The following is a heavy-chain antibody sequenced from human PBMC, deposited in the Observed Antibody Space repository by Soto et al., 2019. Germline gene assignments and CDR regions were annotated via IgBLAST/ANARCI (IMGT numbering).Heavy chain of an antibody. CDR1: GFTVSSNY. Sequence: EVQLVESGGGLVQPGESLRLSCAASGFTVSSNYMSWVRQAPGMGMEWVSVIYSGGSTYYADSVKGRFTISRHNSKNTLYLQMNNLRPVDTAVYYCARDLMTTEDYWGQGTLVTDSS. D-gene: IGHD4-17*01. V-gene: IGHV3-53*04. CDR2: IYSGGST. CDR3: ARDLMTTEDY. J-gene: IGHJ4*02.